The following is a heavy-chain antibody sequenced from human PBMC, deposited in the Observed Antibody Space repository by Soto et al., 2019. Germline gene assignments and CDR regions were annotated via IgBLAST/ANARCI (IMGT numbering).Heavy chain of an antibody. D-gene: IGHD1-26*01. Sequence: SETLCVTCNVAGGSIIGYDWSWIRQPTGKGLEWIGYIYYNGNTNYNPSLKSRVIMSVDTSKNQLSLNLSSVTAADTAVYFCARGRQGGGSFLKNYFDPSGQGTLVTVSS. CDR1: GGSIIGYD. J-gene: IGHJ5*02. CDR3: ARGRQGGGSFLKNYFDP. CDR2: IYYNGNT. V-gene: IGHV4-59*01.